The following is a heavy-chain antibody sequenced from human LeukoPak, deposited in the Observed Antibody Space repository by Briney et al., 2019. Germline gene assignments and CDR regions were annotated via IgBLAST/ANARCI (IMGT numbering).Heavy chain of an antibody. CDR2: FDPEDGET. D-gene: IGHD2-15*01. CDR3: ARGAPGSYCSGGSCPYFDY. V-gene: IGHV1-24*01. Sequence: ASVKVSCKVSGYTLTELSMHWVRPAPGKGLEWMGGFDPEDGETIYAQKFQGRVTMTEDTSTDTAYMELSSLRSEDTAVYYCARGAPGSYCSGGSCPYFDYWGQGTLVSVSS. J-gene: IGHJ4*02. CDR1: GYTLTELS.